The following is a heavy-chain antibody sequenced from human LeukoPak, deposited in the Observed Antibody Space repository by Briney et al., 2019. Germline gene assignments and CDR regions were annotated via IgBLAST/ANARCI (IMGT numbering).Heavy chain of an antibody. J-gene: IGHJ4*02. CDR3: AKDNGYSSGWHYDY. D-gene: IGHD6-19*01. CDR1: GFTFSSYG. Sequence: WGSLRLSCAVSGFTFSSYGMHWVRQAPGKGLEWMAVISYDGTNKYYADSVKGRFTISRDNSMNTLYLQMSSLRAEDTAVYYCAKDNGYSSGWHYDYWGQGTLVTVSS. CDR2: ISYDGTNK. V-gene: IGHV3-30*18.